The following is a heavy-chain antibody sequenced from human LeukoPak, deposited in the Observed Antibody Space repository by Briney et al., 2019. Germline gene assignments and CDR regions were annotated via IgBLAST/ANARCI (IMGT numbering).Heavy chain of an antibody. D-gene: IGHD1-26*01. CDR1: GDPFSGYY. CDR2: INHSGST. J-gene: IGHJ4*02. V-gene: IGHV4-34*01. Sequence: SETLSLTCAVYGDPFSGYYWSWIHQPPAKVLEWIGEINHSGSTNYNPSLKSRVTISVDTYKNQFSLKLSSVTAADTAVYFCARRESGIYDYWGQGTLVTVSS. CDR3: ARRESGIYDY.